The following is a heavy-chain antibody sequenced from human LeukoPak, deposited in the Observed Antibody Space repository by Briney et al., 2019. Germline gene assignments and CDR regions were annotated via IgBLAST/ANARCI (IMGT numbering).Heavy chain of an antibody. CDR1: GFTFTSYW. V-gene: IGHV3-7*01. J-gene: IGHJ5*02. Sequence: PGGSLRLSCAASGFTFTSYWMSWVRQAPGKGLEWVANIKQDGSEKYYVDSVKGRFTISRDNAKNSLYLQMNSLRAEDTAVYYCARAHITYDSSSYYYVDWFDPWGQGTLVTVSS. D-gene: IGHD3-22*01. CDR3: ARAHITYDSSSYYYVDWFDP. CDR2: IKQDGSEK.